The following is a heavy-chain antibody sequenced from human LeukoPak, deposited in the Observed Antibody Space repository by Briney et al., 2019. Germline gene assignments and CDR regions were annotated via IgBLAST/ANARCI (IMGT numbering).Heavy chain of an antibody. Sequence: ASVKVSCKASGYTFTNYGITWVRQAPGQGLEWMGWTSAFNGNTNYAQKIQGRLTVTTDTSTGTAYMELRSLRSDDTAVYYCARDTGVLWFGELPSNNWLDPWGQGTLVTVSS. CDR1: GYTFTNYG. J-gene: IGHJ5*02. D-gene: IGHD3-10*01. V-gene: IGHV1-18*01. CDR2: TSAFNGNT. CDR3: ARDTGVLWFGELPSNNWLDP.